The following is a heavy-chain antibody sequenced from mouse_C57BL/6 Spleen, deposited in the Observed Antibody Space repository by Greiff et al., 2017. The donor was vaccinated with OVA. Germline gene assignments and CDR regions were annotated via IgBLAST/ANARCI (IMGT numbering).Heavy chain of an antibody. V-gene: IGHV5-9-1*02. J-gene: IGHJ4*01. CDR2: ISSGGDYI. Sequence: DVMLVESGEGLVKPGGSLKLSCAASGFTFSSYAMSWVRQTPEKRLEWVAYISSGGDYIYYADTVKGRFTISRDNARNTLYLQMSSLKSEDTAMYYCTREGEDYAMDYWGQGTSVTVSS. CDR3: TREGEDYAMDY. CDR1: GFTFSSYA.